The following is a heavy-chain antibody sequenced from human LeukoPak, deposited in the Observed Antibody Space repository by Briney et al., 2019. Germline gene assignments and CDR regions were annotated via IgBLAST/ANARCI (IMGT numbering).Heavy chain of an antibody. Sequence: PGGSLRLSCAASGFTFSSYWMGWVRQAPGKGLEWVANIKQDGSEKFYVDSVKGRFTISRDNAKNSLYLQMNSLRAEDTAVYYCVREEVVVVPAALYYYYGMDVWGQGTTVTVSS. V-gene: IGHV3-7*01. D-gene: IGHD2-2*01. CDR3: VREEVVVVPAALYYYYGMDV. J-gene: IGHJ6*02. CDR2: IKQDGSEK. CDR1: GFTFSSYW.